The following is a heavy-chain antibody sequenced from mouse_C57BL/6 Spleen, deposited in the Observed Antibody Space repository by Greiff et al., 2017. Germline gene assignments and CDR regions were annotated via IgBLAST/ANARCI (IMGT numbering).Heavy chain of an antibody. D-gene: IGHD2-5*01. Sequence: VQLQQSGAELVMPGASVKLSCKASGYTFTSYWMHWVKQRPGQGLEWIGEIDPSDSYTNYNQKFKGKATLTVDKSSSTAYMQLSSLTSEDSAVYYCARRDYSNYAYAMDYWGQGTSVTVSS. CDR1: GYTFTSYW. J-gene: IGHJ4*01. CDR2: IDPSDSYT. CDR3: ARRDYSNYAYAMDY. V-gene: IGHV1-69*01.